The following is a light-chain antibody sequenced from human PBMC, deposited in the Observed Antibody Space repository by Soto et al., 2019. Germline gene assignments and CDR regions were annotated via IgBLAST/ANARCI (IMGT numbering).Light chain of an antibody. CDR3: QQRSDSIT. CDR2: DAS. J-gene: IGKJ5*01. V-gene: IGKV3-11*01. CDR1: PTARSY. Sequence: EIVLTQSPATLSLSPGERATLSCRASPTARSYLAWYQQKPGQAPRLLIYDASTRAPGTPARFSGRGSGADLTLTISSLEPEDFAVYYCQQRSDSITFGQGTRLEIK.